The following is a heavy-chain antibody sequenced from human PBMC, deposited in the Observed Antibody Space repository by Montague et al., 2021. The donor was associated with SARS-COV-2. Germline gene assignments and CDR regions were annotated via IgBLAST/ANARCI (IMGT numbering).Heavy chain of an antibody. CDR2: FYYAGGT. CDR1: GGSVSRISSH. D-gene: IGHD4-17*01. Sequence: SETLSLTCTVSGGSVSRISSHWGWIRRPPGKGLEYIGSFYYAGGTQYNPSLKSRVTISVDTSNDQFSLKMNSVTAADTAVYFCARLYGSSFDYWGQGTLVTVSS. J-gene: IGHJ4*02. CDR3: ARLYGSSFDY. V-gene: IGHV4-39*01.